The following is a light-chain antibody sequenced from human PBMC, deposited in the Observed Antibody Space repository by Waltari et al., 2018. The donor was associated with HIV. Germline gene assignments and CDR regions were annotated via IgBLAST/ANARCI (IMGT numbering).Light chain of an antibody. CDR2: EVR. CDR1: SSDVGGYDF. CDR3: SSYTGSSTYVV. J-gene: IGLJ2*01. Sequence: QSALTQPASVSGSPGPSITISCAATSSDVGGYDFFSWYQQHPGKAPKRLIYEVRNRPSGVSNRFSGSKSGNTASLTVSGLQAEDEADYYCSSYTGSSTYVVFGGGTKLTVL. V-gene: IGLV2-14*01.